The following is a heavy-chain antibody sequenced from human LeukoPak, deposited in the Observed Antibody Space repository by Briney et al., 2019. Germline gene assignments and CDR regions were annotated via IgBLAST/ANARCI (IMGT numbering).Heavy chain of an antibody. D-gene: IGHD6-19*01. V-gene: IGHV4-39*07. J-gene: IGHJ5*02. Sequence: PSETLSLTCTVSGGSISSSSYYWGWIRQPPGKGLEWIGSIYYSGSTYYNPSLKSRVTISVDTSKNQFSLKLSSVTAADTAVYYCARDIAVAGTSWGVDPWGQGTLVTVSS. CDR2: IYYSGST. CDR3: ARDIAVAGTSWGVDP. CDR1: GGSISSSSYY.